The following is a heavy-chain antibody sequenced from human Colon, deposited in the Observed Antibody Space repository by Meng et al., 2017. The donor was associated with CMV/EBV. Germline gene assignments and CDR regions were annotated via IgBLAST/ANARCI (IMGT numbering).Heavy chain of an antibody. CDR3: ARGLLTRLRPTTWFDP. Sequence: SETLSLTCAVYGGPFSSYYWTWIRQTPGKGLEWIGEINHSGDTNYNPSLNSRVTISVDTSKNQVSLNLRSVTAADTAVYYCARGLLTRLRPTTWFDPWGQGALVTVSS. V-gene: IGHV4-34*01. CDR2: INHSGDT. D-gene: IGHD1-14*01. CDR1: GGPFSSYY. J-gene: IGHJ5*02.